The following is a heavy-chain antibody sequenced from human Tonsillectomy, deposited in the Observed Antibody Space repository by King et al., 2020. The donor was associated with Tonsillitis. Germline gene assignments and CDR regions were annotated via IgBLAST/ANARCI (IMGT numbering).Heavy chain of an antibody. CDR3: ARADFYESSGYYLLDY. J-gene: IGHJ4*02. D-gene: IGHD3-22*01. Sequence: VQLQQWGAGLLKPSETLSLTCAVYGGSFSGYYWSWIRQPPGKGLEWIGQINHRGSTNYNPSLKSRVTISVDTSKNQFSLKLNSVTAADTAVYYCARADFYESSGYYLLDYWGQGDLVTVSS. CDR2: INHRGST. V-gene: IGHV4-34*01. CDR1: GGSFSGYY.